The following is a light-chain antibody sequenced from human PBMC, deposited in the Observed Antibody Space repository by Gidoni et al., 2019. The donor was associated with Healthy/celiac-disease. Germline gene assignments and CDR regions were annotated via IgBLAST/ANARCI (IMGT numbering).Light chain of an antibody. CDR3: AAWDDSLNGPNYV. J-gene: IGLJ1*01. Sequence: VLTHPPSQFGAPRQGVTISCSGSSSNIGSNTVNWYQQLPGTAPKLLIYSNNQRPSGVPDRFSGSKSGTSASLAISGLQSEDEADYYCAAWDDSLNGPNYVFGTGTKVTVL. V-gene: IGLV1-44*01. CDR2: SNN. CDR1: SSNIGSNT.